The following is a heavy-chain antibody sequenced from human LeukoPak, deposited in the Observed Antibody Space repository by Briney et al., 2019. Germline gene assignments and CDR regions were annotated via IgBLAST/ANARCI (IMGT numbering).Heavy chain of an antibody. V-gene: IGHV5-51*01. CDR3: ARWGFLDH. D-gene: IGHD3-16*01. CDR1: GYRFTSYW. J-gene: IGHJ4*02. Sequence: GQSLKISCKGSGYRFTSYWIAWVRQMPGKGLEWMGIIYPDDSDTRYSPSFQGQVTISADKSINTAYLQWSSLKASDTAMYYCARWGFLDHWGQGTLVTVSS. CDR2: IYPDDSDT.